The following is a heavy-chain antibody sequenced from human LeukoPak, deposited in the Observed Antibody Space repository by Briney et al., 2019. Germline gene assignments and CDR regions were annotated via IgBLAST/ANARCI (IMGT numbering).Heavy chain of an antibody. CDR3: ARRIAAAGTRGGVNFDY. CDR1: GGSFSGYY. Sequence: SETLSLTCAVYGGSFSGYYWSWIRQPPGKGLEWIGEINHSGCTNYNPSLKSRVTISVDTSKNQFSPKLSSVTAADTAVYYCARRIAAAGTRGGVNFDYWGQGTLVTVSS. V-gene: IGHV4-34*01. J-gene: IGHJ4*02. D-gene: IGHD6-13*01. CDR2: INHSGCT.